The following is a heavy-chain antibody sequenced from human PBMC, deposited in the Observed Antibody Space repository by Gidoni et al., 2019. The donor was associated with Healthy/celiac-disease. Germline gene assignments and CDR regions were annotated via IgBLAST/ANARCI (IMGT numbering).Heavy chain of an antibody. J-gene: IGHJ1*01. V-gene: IGHV4-34*01. CDR3: ARGRGWRGYFQH. Sequence: QVQLQQWGAGLLTPSETLSLTCAAYGGSFSGYYWSWIRQPPGKGLEWIGEINHSGSTNYNPSLKSRVTISVDTSKNQFSLKLSSVTAADTAVYYCARGRGWRGYFQHWGQGTLVTVSS. CDR1: GGSFSGYY. CDR2: INHSGST. D-gene: IGHD6-19*01.